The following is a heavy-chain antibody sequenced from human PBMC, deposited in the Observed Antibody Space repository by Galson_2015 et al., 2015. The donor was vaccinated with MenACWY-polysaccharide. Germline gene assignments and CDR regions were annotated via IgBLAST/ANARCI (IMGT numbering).Heavy chain of an antibody. CDR3: AKELHWYGMDV. J-gene: IGHJ6*02. V-gene: IGHV3-23*01. Sequence: YADSVRGRFTISRANSQNTLYLHMSSLRVDDTAVYFCAKELHWYGMDVWGHGTTVIVS. D-gene: IGHD2-8*02.